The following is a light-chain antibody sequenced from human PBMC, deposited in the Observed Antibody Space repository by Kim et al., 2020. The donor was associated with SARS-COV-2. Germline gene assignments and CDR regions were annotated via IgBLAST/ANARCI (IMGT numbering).Light chain of an antibody. CDR2: EVS. Sequence: GQSITNSCTGTRSDVGSYNLVAWDQQHPGKAPKLMIYEVSKRPSGVSNRFSGSKSGNTASLTISGLQAEDEADYYCCSYAGSSTYVFGTGTKVTVL. CDR1: RSDVGSYNL. V-gene: IGLV2-23*02. J-gene: IGLJ1*01. CDR3: CSYAGSSTYV.